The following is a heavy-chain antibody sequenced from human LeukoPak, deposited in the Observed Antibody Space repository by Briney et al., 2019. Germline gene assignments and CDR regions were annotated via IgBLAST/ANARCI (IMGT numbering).Heavy chain of an antibody. CDR1: GGSFSGYY. J-gene: IGHJ3*02. Sequence: SETLSLTCAVYGGSFSGYYWSWIRQPPGKRLEWIGEINHSGSTNYNPSLKSRVTISVDTSKNQFSLKLSSVTAADTAVYYCARAPRAGPRVVNIWGQGTMVTVSS. CDR2: INHSGST. V-gene: IGHV4-34*01. CDR3: ARAPRAGPRVVNI. D-gene: IGHD2-15*01.